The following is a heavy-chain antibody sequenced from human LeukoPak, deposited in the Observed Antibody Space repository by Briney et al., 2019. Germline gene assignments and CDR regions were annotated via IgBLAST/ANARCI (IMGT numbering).Heavy chain of an antibody. CDR1: GLTFSSYD. CDR3: AKAIESRAAARPYGVDV. CDR2: ISTSGSRT. Sequence: GGSLRLSCGASGLTFSSYDMTWVRQGPGKGLEWVSGISTSGSRTYYADSVKGRFTISRDNSKNSLYLQMNSLRTEDTALYYCAKAIESRAAARPYGVDVWGQGTTVTVSS. D-gene: IGHD6-13*01. V-gene: IGHV3-43*02. J-gene: IGHJ6*02.